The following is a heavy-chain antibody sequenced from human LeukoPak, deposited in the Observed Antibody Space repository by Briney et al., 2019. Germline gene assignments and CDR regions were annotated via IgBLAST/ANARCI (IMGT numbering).Heavy chain of an antibody. CDR1: GGSFSGYY. CDR2: INHSGST. J-gene: IGHJ4*02. CDR3: ARVIQWYFDY. D-gene: IGHD5-12*01. V-gene: IGHV4-34*01. Sequence: SETLSLTCAVYGGSFSGYYWSWIRQPPGKGLEWIGEINHSGSTNYNPSLKSRVTISVDTSKNQFSLKLSSVTTADTAVYYCARVIQWYFDYWGQGTLVTVSS.